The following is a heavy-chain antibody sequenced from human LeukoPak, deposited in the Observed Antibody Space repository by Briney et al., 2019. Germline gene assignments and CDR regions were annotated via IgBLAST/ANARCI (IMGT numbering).Heavy chain of an antibody. CDR2: ISSNGGST. V-gene: IGHV3-64*01. J-gene: IGHJ4*02. Sequence: GGSLRLSCAASGFTFSSYAMHWVRQAPGKGLEYVSAISSNGGSTYYANSVKGRFTISRDNSKNTLYLQMGSLRAEDMAVYYCARDPKGYSSSWYLAAPDYWGQGTLVTVSS. CDR3: ARDPKGYSSSWYLAAPDY. D-gene: IGHD6-13*01. CDR1: GFTFSSYA.